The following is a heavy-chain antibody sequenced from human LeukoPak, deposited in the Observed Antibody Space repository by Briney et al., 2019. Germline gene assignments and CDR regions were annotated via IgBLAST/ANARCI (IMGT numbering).Heavy chain of an antibody. D-gene: IGHD6-13*01. V-gene: IGHV4-59*01. CDR1: GGSFSGYC. J-gene: IGHJ4*02. Sequence: SETLSLTCAVYGGSFSGYCWSWIRQPPGKGLEWIGYIYYSGSTNYNPSLKSRVTISVDTSKNQFSLKLSSVTAADTAVYYCARVSSSSYPSYYFDYWGQGTLVTVSS. CDR2: IYYSGST. CDR3: ARVSSSSYPSYYFDY.